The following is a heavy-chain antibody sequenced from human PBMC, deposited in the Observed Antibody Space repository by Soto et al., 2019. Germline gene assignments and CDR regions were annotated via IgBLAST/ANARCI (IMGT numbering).Heavy chain of an antibody. J-gene: IGHJ2*01. CDR1: GGSISSGGYY. Sequence: QVQLQESGPGLVKPSQTLSLTCTVSGGSISSGGYYWSWIRQHPGKGLEWIGYIYYSGSTYYNPSLKSRVTISVDTSKNQCSLKLNSVTAADTAVYYCARGLGDYKFWYFDLWGRGTLVTVSS. CDR3: ARGLGDYKFWYFDL. CDR2: IYYSGST. D-gene: IGHD4-17*01. V-gene: IGHV4-31*03.